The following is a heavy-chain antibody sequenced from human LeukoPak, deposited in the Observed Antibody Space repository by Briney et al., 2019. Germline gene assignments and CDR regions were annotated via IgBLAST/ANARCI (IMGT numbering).Heavy chain of an antibody. CDR3: ATEGAGGSWAGY. J-gene: IGHJ4*02. CDR2: INPSGGST. V-gene: IGHV1-46*01. D-gene: IGHD1-26*01. CDR1: GYTFTSYY. Sequence: ASVKVSCKASGYTFTSYYMHWVRQAPGQGLEWMGIINPSGGSTSYAQKFQGRVTMTRDTSTSTVYMELSRLTSDDTAVYYCATEGAGGSWAGYWGQGTMVTVSS.